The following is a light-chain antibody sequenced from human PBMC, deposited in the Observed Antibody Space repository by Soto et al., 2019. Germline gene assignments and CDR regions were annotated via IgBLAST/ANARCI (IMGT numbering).Light chain of an antibody. Sequence: QPVLTQPPSASGSPGQSVTISCTGTSSDVGGYNYVSWYQQHPGKAPKLMIHEVTKRPSGVPDRFSGSKSGNTASLTVSGLQAEDEADYYCSSYAGSNTVVFGGGTKLTVL. CDR1: SSDVGGYNY. CDR3: SSYAGSNTVV. J-gene: IGLJ2*01. V-gene: IGLV2-8*01. CDR2: EVT.